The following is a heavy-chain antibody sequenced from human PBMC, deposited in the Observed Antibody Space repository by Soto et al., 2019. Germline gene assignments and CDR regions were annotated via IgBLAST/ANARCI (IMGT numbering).Heavy chain of an antibody. J-gene: IGHJ6*02. V-gene: IGHV3-30-3*01. CDR1: GFTFSSYA. Sequence: PGGSLRLSCAASGFTFSSYAMHWVRQAPGKGLEWVAVISYDGSNKYYAESVKGRFTISRDNSKNTLYLQMNSLRAEDTSVYYCAIDYYRFNSGYGFSMDVWGQGTTVTVSS. CDR2: ISYDGSNK. D-gene: IGHD5-12*01. CDR3: AIDYYRFNSGYGFSMDV.